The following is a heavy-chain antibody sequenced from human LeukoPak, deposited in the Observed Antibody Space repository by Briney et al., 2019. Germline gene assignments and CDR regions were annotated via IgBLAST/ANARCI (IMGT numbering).Heavy chain of an antibody. CDR3: ATDRRYSGYDKGVPNAFDI. CDR1: GYTLTELS. J-gene: IGHJ3*02. V-gene: IGHV1-24*01. Sequence: GASVKLSCKVSGYTLTELSMHWVRQAPGQGLEWMGGFDPEDGETIYAQKFQGRVTMTEDTSTDTAYMELSSLRSEDTAVYYCATDRRYSGYDKGVPNAFDIWGQGTMVTVSS. D-gene: IGHD5-12*01. CDR2: FDPEDGET.